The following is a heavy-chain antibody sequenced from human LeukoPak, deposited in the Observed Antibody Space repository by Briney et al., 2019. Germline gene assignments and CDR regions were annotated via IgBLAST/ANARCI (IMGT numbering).Heavy chain of an antibody. CDR3: ARRSSSHAFDI. CDR1: RYTFTGYY. D-gene: IGHD2-2*01. J-gene: IGHJ3*02. Sequence: ASVKVSCMASRYTFTGYYMHCVRPAPGQGLEWLGWINANRGGPIYAQKFQGRVTTTRDTSISTAYIALRSPRAASTAIYNFARRSSSHAFDIWGQGTMLTV. CDR2: INANRGGP. V-gene: IGHV1-2*02.